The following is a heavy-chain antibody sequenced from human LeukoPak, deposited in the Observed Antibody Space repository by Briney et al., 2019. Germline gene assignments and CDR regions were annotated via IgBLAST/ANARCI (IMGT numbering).Heavy chain of an antibody. D-gene: IGHD2-15*01. CDR2: INWNGGST. J-gene: IGHJ4*02. Sequence: PGGSLRLPCAASVFTVDDYGMSGVRQAPGKGLEWVSGINWNGGSTGYADSVKGRFTISRDNAKNSLYLQMNSLRAEDTALYYCARGPDIVVVVAATDYGDYSFFDYWGQGTLVTVSS. CDR3: ARGPDIVVVVAATDYGDYSFFDY. V-gene: IGHV3-20*04. CDR1: VFTVDDYG.